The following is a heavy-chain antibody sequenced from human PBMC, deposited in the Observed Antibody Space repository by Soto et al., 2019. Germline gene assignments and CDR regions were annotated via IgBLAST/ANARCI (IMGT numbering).Heavy chain of an antibody. D-gene: IGHD2-21*01. Sequence: SETLSLTCTVSGGSISSYYWSWIRQPPGKGLEWIGYIYYSGSTNYNPSLKSRVTISVDTSKNQFSLKLSSVTAADTAVYYCARARQYSDCELDPWGQGTLVTVSS. V-gene: IGHV4-59*08. J-gene: IGHJ5*02. CDR3: ARARQYSDCELDP. CDR2: IYYSGST. CDR1: GGSISSYY.